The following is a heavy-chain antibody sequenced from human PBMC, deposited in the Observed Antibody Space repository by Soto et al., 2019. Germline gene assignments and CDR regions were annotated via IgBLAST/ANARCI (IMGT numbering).Heavy chain of an antibody. CDR2: ISGGGGST. V-gene: IGHV3-23*01. CDR3: AKVMDGQYLPHY. Sequence: EVQRLESGGGLVQPGGSLRLSCAASGFTFSSYAMSWVRQAPGKGLEWVSAISGGGGSTYYADCVKGRFTISSDNSKNTPYVQMNSLRAEDTAVYYCAKVMDGQYLPHYWGQGTLVTVS. CDR1: GFTFSSYA. J-gene: IGHJ4*02. D-gene: IGHD2-2*01.